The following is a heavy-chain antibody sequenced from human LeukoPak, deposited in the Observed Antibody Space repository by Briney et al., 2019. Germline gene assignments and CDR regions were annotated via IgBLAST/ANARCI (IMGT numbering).Heavy chain of an antibody. J-gene: IGHJ4*02. V-gene: IGHV5-51*01. D-gene: IGHD3-22*01. CDR1: GYSFTSYW. CDR3: ARLFHDSSGYTRYFDY. CDR2: NYPGDSDT. Sequence: GESLKISCKGSGYSFTSYWIGWVRQMPGKGLEWMGINYPGDSDTRYSPSFQGQVTISADKSISTAYLQWSSLKASDTAMYYCARLFHDSSGYTRYFDYWGQGTLVTVSS.